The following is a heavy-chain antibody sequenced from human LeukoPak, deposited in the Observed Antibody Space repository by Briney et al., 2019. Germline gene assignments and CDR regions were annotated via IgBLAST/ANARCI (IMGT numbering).Heavy chain of an antibody. CDR3: AREPGIAAAGPFDY. CDR1: GDPISSYY. V-gene: IGHV4-4*07. J-gene: IGHJ4*02. CDR2: IYTSGST. D-gene: IGHD6-13*01. Sequence: SETLSLTCTVSGDPISSYYWSWIRQPAGKGLEWIGRIYTSGSTNYNPSLKSRVTMLVDTSKNQFSLKLSSVTAADTAVYYCAREPGIAAAGPFDYWGQGTLVTVSS.